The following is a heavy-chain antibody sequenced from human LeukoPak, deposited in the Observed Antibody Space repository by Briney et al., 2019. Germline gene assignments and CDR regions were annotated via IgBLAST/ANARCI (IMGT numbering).Heavy chain of an antibody. D-gene: IGHD3-16*01. CDR1: GFTFSNAW. J-gene: IGHJ4*02. CDR3: AKVSVCYGCYLDY. Sequence: GGSLRLSCAASGFTFSNAWMSWVRQAPGKGLEWISTFNGAGDNTFYAETVKGRFTISRDNSKNTLYLQMHNLRAEDTAIYYCAKVSVCYGCYLDYWGQGTLVTVS. CDR2: FNGAGDNT. V-gene: IGHV3-23*01.